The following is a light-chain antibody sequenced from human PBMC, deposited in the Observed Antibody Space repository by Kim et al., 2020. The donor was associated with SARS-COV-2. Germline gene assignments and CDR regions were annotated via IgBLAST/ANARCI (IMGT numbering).Light chain of an antibody. CDR2: TNN. V-gene: IGLV1-44*01. Sequence: QSVLTQPPSASGTPGQRVTISCSGSSSNIGSNPVNWYQQLPGTAPKLHIYTNNQRPSGVPDRFSGSKSGTSASLAITGLQSEDEADYYCAAWDDGLYVLFGGGTQLTVL. J-gene: IGLJ2*01. CDR1: SSNIGSNP. CDR3: AAWDDGLYVL.